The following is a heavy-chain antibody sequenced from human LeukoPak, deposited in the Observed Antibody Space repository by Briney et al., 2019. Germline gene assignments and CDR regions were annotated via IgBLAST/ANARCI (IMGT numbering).Heavy chain of an antibody. V-gene: IGHV4-34*01. D-gene: IGHD1-1*01. J-gene: IGHJ4*02. CDR1: GGSFSGYF. Sequence: SETLSLTCAVFGGSFSGYFWSWICQPPGKGLEWIGEINESGSTNYNPSLKSRVTISIDTSKNHFSLKLSSVTAADTAIYYCARDSTGTWGQGTLVTVSS. CDR3: ARDSTGT. CDR2: INESGST.